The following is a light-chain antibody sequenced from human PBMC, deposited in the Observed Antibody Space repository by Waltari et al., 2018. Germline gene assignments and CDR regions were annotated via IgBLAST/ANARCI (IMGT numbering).Light chain of an antibody. CDR1: QDISNY. Sequence: DFQMTQSPSSLSASVGDRVTITCQASQDISNYLNLYQHKPGKAPKLLIYDASNLETGVPSRFSGSGSGTDFTFTISSLQPEDIATYYCQQYDNLPVFGPGTKVDIK. CDR2: DAS. CDR3: QQYDNLPV. J-gene: IGKJ3*01. V-gene: IGKV1-33*01.